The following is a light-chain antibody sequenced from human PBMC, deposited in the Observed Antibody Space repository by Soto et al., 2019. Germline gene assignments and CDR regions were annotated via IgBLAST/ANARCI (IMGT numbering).Light chain of an antibody. CDR1: QAISNY. V-gene: IGKV1-27*01. J-gene: IGKJ1*01. Sequence: DIQMTQSPSSLSASVGDRVTITCRASQAISNYLAWYQQKPGEVPNLLIYAASTLQSGVPSRFSGSGSGTDFTLNINSLQPEDVATYYCQKYNSAPWTFGQGTKVEIK. CDR3: QKYNSAPWT. CDR2: AAS.